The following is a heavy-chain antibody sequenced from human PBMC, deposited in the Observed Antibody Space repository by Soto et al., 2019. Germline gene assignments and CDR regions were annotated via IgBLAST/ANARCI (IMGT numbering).Heavy chain of an antibody. CDR3: AREIVLRFLEWLPRQGMGG. CDR1: GVPGGTSY. J-gene: IGHJ6*02. CDR2: IQIGGKT. D-gene: IGHD3-3*01. Sequence: GWSLRLSCAASGVPGGTSYIHWVRQAPGKGLEWVSAIQIGGKTYYAASVKGRFIISRDNSENTVYLQMSSLRAEDTAVYFCAREIVLRFLEWLPRQGMGGWGQGPTVTVSS. V-gene: IGHV3-53*01.